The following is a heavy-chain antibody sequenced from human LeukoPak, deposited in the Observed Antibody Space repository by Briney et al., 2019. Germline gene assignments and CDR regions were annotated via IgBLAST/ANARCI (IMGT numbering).Heavy chain of an antibody. CDR3: ARRYGSRSLDGNWFDP. J-gene: IGHJ5*02. V-gene: IGHV5-51*01. D-gene: IGHD3-10*01. CDR1: GYSFTSYW. CDR2: IYPGDSDT. Sequence: GESLKISCKGSGYSFTSYWIAWVRQMPGKGLEWMGIIYPGDSDTRYSPSFQGQVTISADKSITTAYLQWSSLKASDTAMYYCARRYGSRSLDGNWFDPGGQGTLVTVSS.